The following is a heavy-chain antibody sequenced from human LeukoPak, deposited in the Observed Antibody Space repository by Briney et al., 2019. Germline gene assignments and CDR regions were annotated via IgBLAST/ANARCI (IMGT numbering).Heavy chain of an antibody. V-gene: IGHV3-7*01. Sequence: GGSLRLSCAASGFTLSSHWMGWVRQAPGKGLEWVANIKQDGSETYYVGSVKGRFTISRDNAKNSLYLQMNSLGVDDTAVYYCETYSINNAREFQYWGQGTLVTVPS. CDR2: IKQDGSET. CDR3: ETYSINNAREFQY. J-gene: IGHJ1*01. CDR1: GFTLSSHW. D-gene: IGHD4-11*01.